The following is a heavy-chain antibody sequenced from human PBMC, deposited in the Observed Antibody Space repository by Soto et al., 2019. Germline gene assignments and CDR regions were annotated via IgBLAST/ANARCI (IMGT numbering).Heavy chain of an antibody. J-gene: IGHJ6*02. CDR3: ARVRSMVRGVNPSMDV. CDR2: IYYSGST. D-gene: IGHD3-10*01. Sequence: PSETLSLTCTVSGGSISSYYWSWIRQPPGKGLEWIGYIYYSGSTNYNPSLKSRVTISVDTSKNQFSLELSSVTAADTAVYYCARVRSMVRGVNPSMDVWGQGTTVTVSS. V-gene: IGHV4-59*01. CDR1: GGSISSYY.